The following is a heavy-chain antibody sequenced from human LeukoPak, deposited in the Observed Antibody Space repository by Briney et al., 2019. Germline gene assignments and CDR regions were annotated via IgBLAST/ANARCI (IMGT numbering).Heavy chain of an antibody. CDR1: GFTVSSNS. CDR2: IYSGGNT. V-gene: IGHV3-53*01. D-gene: IGHD3-16*02. J-gene: IGHJ4*02. CDR3: ARGGQIYDYVWGSYLEF. Sequence: GGSLRLSCTVSGFTVSSNSMSWVRQAPGKGLEWVSFIYSGGNTHYSDSVKGRFTISRDNSKNTLYLQMNSLRADDTAVYYCARGGQIYDYVWGSYLEFWGQGTLVTVSS.